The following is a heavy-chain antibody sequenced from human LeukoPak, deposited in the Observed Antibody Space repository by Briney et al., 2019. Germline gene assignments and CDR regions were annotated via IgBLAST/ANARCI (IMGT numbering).Heavy chain of an antibody. D-gene: IGHD3-22*01. V-gene: IGHV3-33*01. CDR3: ARDVDSGGHYSKFDS. CDR1: GFTFSSYG. CDR2: IRYDGRRK. J-gene: IGHJ4*02. Sequence: GGSLRLSCAASGFTFSSYGIHWVRPAPGKGVEWGSVIRYDGRRKYYADSVKGRFTISRDNSRNTVYLQMDSLRAEDTAVYYCARDVDSGGHYSKFDSWGQGTLVTVSS.